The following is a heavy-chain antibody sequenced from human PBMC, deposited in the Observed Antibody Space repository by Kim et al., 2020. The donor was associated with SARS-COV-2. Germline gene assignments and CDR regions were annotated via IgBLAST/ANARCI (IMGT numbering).Heavy chain of an antibody. CDR3: GRHGAGIDF. CDR2: GGET. V-gene: IGHV3-53*05. D-gene: IGHD1-1*01. J-gene: IGHJ4*02. Sequence: GGETFYADSVKGRLTISRDKSENTLHLHMNNLSPDDTAVYYCGRHGAGIDFWGQGNLVTVSS.